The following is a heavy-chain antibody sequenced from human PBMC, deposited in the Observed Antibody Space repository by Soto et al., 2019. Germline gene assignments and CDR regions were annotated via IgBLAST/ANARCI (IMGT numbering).Heavy chain of an antibody. Sequence: GESLKISCQGSGYSFTSYWISWVRQMPGKGLEWMGRIDPSDSYTNYSPSFQGHVTISADKSISTAYLQWSSLKASDTAMYYCARYGSGSYRYYYYYGMDVWGQGTTVTVAS. CDR2: IDPSDSYT. J-gene: IGHJ6*02. CDR1: GYSFTSYW. D-gene: IGHD3-10*01. V-gene: IGHV5-10-1*01. CDR3: ARYGSGSYRYYYYYGMDV.